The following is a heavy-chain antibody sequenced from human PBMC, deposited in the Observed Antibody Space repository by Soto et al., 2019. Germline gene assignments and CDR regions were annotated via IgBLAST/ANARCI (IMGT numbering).Heavy chain of an antibody. D-gene: IGHD2-2*02. CDR3: ARGRSVPAAIRGCMDV. CDR1: GGSISSGGYY. J-gene: IGHJ6*02. Sequence: PSETLSLTCTVSGGSISSGGYYWSWIRQHPGKGLEWIGYIYYSGSTYYNPSLKSRATISVDTSKNQFSLKLSSVTAADTAVYYCARGRSVPAAIRGCMDVWGQGTTVTVSS. V-gene: IGHV4-31*03. CDR2: IYYSGST.